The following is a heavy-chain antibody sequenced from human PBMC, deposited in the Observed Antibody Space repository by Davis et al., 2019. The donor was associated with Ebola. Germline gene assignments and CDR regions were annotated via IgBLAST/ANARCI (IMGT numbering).Heavy chain of an antibody. V-gene: IGHV5-51*01. CDR2: IYPGDSDT. J-gene: IGHJ4*02. D-gene: IGHD3-3*01. Sequence: GESLKISCEGSGYSFTTYWIAWVRQMPGKGLEWMGIIYPGDSDTRYSPSFQGQVTISADKSINTAYLQWSSLKTSDTAMYYCARRWSQYELFDYWGQGTLVTVSS. CDR3: ARRWSQYELFDY. CDR1: GYSFTTYW.